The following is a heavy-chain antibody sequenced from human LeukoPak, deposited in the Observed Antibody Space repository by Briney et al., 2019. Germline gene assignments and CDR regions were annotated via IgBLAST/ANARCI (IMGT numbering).Heavy chain of an antibody. CDR1: GFTFSSYA. J-gene: IGHJ4*02. D-gene: IGHD6-13*01. V-gene: IGHV3-64*01. Sequence: QPGRSLRLSCAASGFTFSSYAMHWVRQAPGKGLEYVSAISSNGGSTYYANSVKGRFTISRDNSKNTLYLQMGSLRAEDMAVYYCARATGYSRPVDYWGQGTLVTVSS. CDR2: ISSNGGST. CDR3: ARATGYSRPVDY.